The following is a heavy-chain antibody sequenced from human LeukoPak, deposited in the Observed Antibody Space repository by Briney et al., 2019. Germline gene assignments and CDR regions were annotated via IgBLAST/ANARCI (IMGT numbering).Heavy chain of an antibody. CDR1: GGTFSRYA. CDR2: IIPILGIA. D-gene: IGHD3-22*01. J-gene: IGHJ4*02. CDR3: ARDAHYYDSSGYPDY. V-gene: IGHV1-69*04. Sequence: SVKVSCKASGGTFSRYAISWVRQAPGQGLEWMGRIIPILGIANYAQKFQGRVTITADKSTSTAYMELSSLRSEDTAVYYCARDAHYYDSSGYPDYWGQGTLVTVSP.